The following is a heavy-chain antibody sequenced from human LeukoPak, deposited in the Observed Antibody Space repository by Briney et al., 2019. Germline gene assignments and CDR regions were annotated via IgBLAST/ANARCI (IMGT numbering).Heavy chain of an antibody. D-gene: IGHD6-6*01. Sequence: GGSLRLSCAASGFTFSSYSMNWVRQAPGKGLEWVSSISSSSSYIYYADSVKGRFTISRDNAKNSLYLQMNSLRAEDTAVYYCALAATDDAFDIWGQGAMVTVSS. CDR1: GFTFSSYS. J-gene: IGHJ3*02. CDR2: ISSSSSYI. CDR3: ALAATDDAFDI. V-gene: IGHV3-21*01.